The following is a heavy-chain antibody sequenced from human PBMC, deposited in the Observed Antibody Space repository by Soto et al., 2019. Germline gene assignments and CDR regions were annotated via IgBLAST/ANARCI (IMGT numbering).Heavy chain of an antibody. V-gene: IGHV3-23*01. Sequence: HPGGSLRLSCAASGFTFSSYAMSWVRQAPGKGLEWVSAISGSGGSTYYADYVKGRFTISRDNSKNTLYLQMNSLRAEDTAVYYCAKDPATIFGEENWFDPWGQGTLVTVSS. CDR1: GFTFSSYA. CDR3: AKDPATIFGEENWFDP. J-gene: IGHJ5*02. CDR2: ISGSGGST. D-gene: IGHD3-3*01.